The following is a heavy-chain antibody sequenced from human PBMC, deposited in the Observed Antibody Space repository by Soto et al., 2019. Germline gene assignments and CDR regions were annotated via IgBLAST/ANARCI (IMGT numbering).Heavy chain of an antibody. V-gene: IGHV1-69*13. Sequence: GASVKVSCKAPGGTFSTYAISWVRQAPGQGLEWMGGIIPMFGTANYAQRFQDRVTITADESTNTLFLQMDSLRPDDTAVYYCTKPRSSLQWPPFDPWGHGTQVIVSS. CDR1: GGTFSTYA. CDR3: TKPRSSLQWPPFDP. D-gene: IGHD6-19*01. J-gene: IGHJ5*02. CDR2: IIPMFGTA.